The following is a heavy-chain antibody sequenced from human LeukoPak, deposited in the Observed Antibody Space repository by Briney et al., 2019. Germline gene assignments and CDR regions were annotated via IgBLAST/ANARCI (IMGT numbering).Heavy chain of an antibody. V-gene: IGHV4-4*02. Sequence: SETLSLTCAVSGGSINSDDWWSWVRQSPGKGLAWIGAIYHRSGTPTYNPSLKSRVTISVDKSKNQFSLNLSSVTAADTAVYFCAGGGNWRLDPWGQGTLVTVSS. J-gene: IGHJ5*02. D-gene: IGHD1-1*01. CDR3: AGGGNWRLDP. CDR2: IYHRSGTP. CDR1: GGSINSDDW.